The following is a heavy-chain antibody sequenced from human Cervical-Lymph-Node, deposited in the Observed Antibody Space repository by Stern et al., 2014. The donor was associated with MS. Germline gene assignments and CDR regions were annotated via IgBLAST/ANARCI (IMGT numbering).Heavy chain of an antibody. CDR2: ISFDGSNK. Sequence: QVQLGQSGGGVVQPGRSLRLSCAASGFTFNYYAMHWVRQAPGKGLEWVAVISFDGSNKQYVDSVKGRFTVSRDNSKNTLYLHMNNLRAEDTSIYYCARDHKLGGDYYYYGMDVWGQGTTVTVSS. V-gene: IGHV3-30*04. CDR1: GFTFNYYA. CDR3: ARDHKLGGDYYYYGMDV. J-gene: IGHJ6*02. D-gene: IGHD2-21*01.